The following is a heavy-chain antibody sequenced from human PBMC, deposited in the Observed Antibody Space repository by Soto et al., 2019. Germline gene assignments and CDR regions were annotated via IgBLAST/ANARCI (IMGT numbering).Heavy chain of an antibody. V-gene: IGHV3-20*01. Sequence: GGSLRLSCAASGFTFDDYGMSWVRQAPGKGLEWVSGINWNGGSTGYADSVKGRFTISRDNAKNSLYLQMNSLRAEDTALYHCARSLYSYYYMDVWGKGTTVTVSS. CDR3: ARSLYSYYYMDV. CDR1: GFTFDDYG. D-gene: IGHD2-21*01. J-gene: IGHJ6*03. CDR2: INWNGGST.